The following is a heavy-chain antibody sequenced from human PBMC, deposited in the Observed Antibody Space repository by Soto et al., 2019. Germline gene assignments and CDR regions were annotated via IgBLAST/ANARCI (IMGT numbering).Heavy chain of an antibody. CDR1: GGSISSYY. V-gene: IGHV4-4*08. J-gene: IGHJ6*02. D-gene: IGHD2-15*01. CDR3: AREGALLFGGNPDYYDDLAV. CDR2: IYSSGSP. Sequence: PSDTLSLTCTVSGGSISSYYWSWIRQPPGKGLEWIGYIYSSGSPNYNPSLKSRVAISLDTSENQFSLRLSSVTAADTAVYYCAREGALLFGGNPDYYDDLAVWGQGTTVTVS.